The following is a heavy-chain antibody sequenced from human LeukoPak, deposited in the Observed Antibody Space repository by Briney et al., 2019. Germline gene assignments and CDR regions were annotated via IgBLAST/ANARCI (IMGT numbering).Heavy chain of an antibody. J-gene: IGHJ4*02. CDR1: GYSISSGYY. CDR2: IHHSGGT. Sequence: PSETLSLTCTVSGYSISSGYYWGWIRQPPGKGLEWIGAIHHSGGTYYNPSLKSRVTISIDTSKNHFSLKLTSVTAADTAVYYCAKDAYLIAVAGNYFEYWGQGTLVTVSS. CDR3: AKDAYLIAVAGNYFEY. V-gene: IGHV4-38-2*02. D-gene: IGHD6-19*01.